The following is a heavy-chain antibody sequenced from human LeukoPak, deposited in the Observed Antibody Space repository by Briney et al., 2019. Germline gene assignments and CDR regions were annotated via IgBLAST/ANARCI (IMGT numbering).Heavy chain of an antibody. CDR2: IIPILGIA. V-gene: IGHV1-69*04. Sequence: ASVKVSCKASGGTFSSYAISWVRQAPGQGLEWMGRIIPILGIANYAQKFQGRVTITADKSTSTAYMKLSNLRSEDTAVYYCASGYCSSTSCYTVGMDVWGQGTTVTVSS. CDR1: GGTFSSYA. J-gene: IGHJ6*02. CDR3: ASGYCSSTSCYTVGMDV. D-gene: IGHD2-2*02.